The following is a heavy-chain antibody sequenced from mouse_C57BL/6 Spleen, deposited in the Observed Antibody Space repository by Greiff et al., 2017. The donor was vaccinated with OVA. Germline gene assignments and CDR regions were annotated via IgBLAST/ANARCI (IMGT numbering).Heavy chain of an antibody. Sequence: QVQLQQSGAELVRPGASVTLSCKASGYTFTDYEMHWVKQTPVHGLEWIGAIDPETGGTAYNQKFKGKAILTADKSSSTAYMELRSLTSEDSAVYYCTRSYGYNAMDYWGQGPSVTVSS. J-gene: IGHJ4*01. CDR3: TRSYGYNAMDY. CDR1: GYTFTDYE. CDR2: IDPETGGT. V-gene: IGHV1-15*01. D-gene: IGHD1-1*02.